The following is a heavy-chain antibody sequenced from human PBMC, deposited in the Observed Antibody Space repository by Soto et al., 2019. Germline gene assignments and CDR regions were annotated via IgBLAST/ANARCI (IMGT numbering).Heavy chain of an antibody. CDR2: IWYDGSNK. V-gene: IGHV3-33*01. CDR1: GFTFSSYG. Sequence: PGGSLRLSCAASGFTFSSYGMHWVRQAPGKGLEWVAVIWYDGSNKYYADSVKGRFTISRDNSKNTLYPQMNSLRAEDTAVYYCARVWFGELHTSSYYYYYGMDVWGQGTTVTVSS. D-gene: IGHD3-10*01. CDR3: ARVWFGELHTSSYYYYYGMDV. J-gene: IGHJ6*02.